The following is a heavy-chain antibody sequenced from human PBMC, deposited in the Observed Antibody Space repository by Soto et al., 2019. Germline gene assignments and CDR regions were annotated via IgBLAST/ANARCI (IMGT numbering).Heavy chain of an antibody. J-gene: IGHJ4*02. CDR3: ASTFVGIAVAGYFDY. V-gene: IGHV4-34*01. D-gene: IGHD6-19*01. CDR2: INHSGST. CDR1: GGSFSGYY. Sequence: SETLSLTCAVYGGSFSGYYWSGIRKPPGKGLEWIGEINHSGSTNYNPSLKSRVTISVDTSKNQFSLKLSSVTAADTAVYYCASTFVGIAVAGYFDYWGQGTLVTVSS.